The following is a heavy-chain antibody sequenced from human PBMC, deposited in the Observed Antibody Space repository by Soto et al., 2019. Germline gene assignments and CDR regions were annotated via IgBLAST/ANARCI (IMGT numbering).Heavy chain of an antibody. D-gene: IGHD3-3*01. CDR1: FASCS. CDR2: ISAYNCNT. Sequence: FASCSSRLAQQSNGQGLEWMGWISAYNCNTNYAQKLQGRLTMTTDTSTSTAYMELRSLRSDDTAVYYCAISPQDDFWSGYSSSLDTYYSHGLDISAQRTTVTGSS. CDR3: AISPQDDFWSGYSSSLDTYYSHGLDI. J-gene: IGHJ6*02. V-gene: IGHV1-18*01.